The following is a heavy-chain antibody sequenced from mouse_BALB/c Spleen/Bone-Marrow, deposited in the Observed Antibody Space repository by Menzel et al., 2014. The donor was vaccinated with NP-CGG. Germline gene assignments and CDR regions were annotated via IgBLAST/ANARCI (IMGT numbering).Heavy chain of an antibody. J-gene: IGHJ3*01. V-gene: IGHV5-9-2*01. CDR2: ISGGGSYT. D-gene: IGHD2-4*01. Sequence: EVQGVESGGNLVKSGGSLKLSRAASGFTFSSYGMSWVRQTPEKRLEWVATISGGGSYTFYPDSVKGRFTISRDNAKNNLYLQLSSLRSEDTALYYCARHAYYDQTEVSFVYWGQGTLVTVSA. CDR1: GFTFSSYG. CDR3: ARHAYYDQTEVSFVY.